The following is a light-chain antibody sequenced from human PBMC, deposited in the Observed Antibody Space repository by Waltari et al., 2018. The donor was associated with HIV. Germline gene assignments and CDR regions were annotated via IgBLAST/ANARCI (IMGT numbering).Light chain of an antibody. V-gene: IGLV2-23*02. CDR3: CSYAGSNTYL. CDR2: DVS. Sequence: QSALTQPASVSGFPGQSITISCTGSSSDVGSYNYVSWYQQHPGKAPKLLIYDVSKRPSWVSNRFSGSKSGNTASLTISWLQAEDEADYYCCSYAGSNTYLFGTGTEVTVL. CDR1: SSDVGSYNY. J-gene: IGLJ1*01.